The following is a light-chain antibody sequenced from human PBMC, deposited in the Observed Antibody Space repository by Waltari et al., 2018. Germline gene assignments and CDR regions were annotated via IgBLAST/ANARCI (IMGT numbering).Light chain of an antibody. CDR2: GAC. Sequence: EIVLTQSPGTLSLSPGERATLSCRASQSVSSSYLAWYQQKPGQAPRLLIYGACSRATGIPDRFSGSGYGTDFTLTISRLEPEDLAVYYCQQYGSSPQAFGQGTKVEIK. J-gene: IGKJ1*01. CDR3: QQYGSSPQA. V-gene: IGKV3-20*01. CDR1: QSVSSSY.